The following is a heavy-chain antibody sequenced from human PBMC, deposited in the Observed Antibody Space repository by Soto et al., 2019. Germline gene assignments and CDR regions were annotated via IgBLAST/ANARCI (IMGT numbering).Heavy chain of an antibody. V-gene: IGHV1-2*04. CDR1: GYTFSDYY. CDR2: IHPNSGGT. D-gene: IGHD3-22*01. CDR3: ARAGYYDSSGHDAFDI. Sequence: ASVKVSCKASGYTFSDYYMHWVRQAPGQGLEWMGWIHPNSGGTNYAQKFQGWVSMTWDTSISTAYMELTRLRSDDTAVYYCARAGYYDSSGHDAFDIWGQGTMVTVSS. J-gene: IGHJ3*02.